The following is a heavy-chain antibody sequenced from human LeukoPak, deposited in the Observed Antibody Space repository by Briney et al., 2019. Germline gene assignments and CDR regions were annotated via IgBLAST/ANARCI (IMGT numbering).Heavy chain of an antibody. CDR1: GYTFTSYG. CDR3: ARQAACSSIRCPIDY. CDR2: ISAYNGVT. V-gene: IGHV1-18*01. Sequence: ASVKVSCKASGYTFTSYGISWVRHAPGQGLEWMGWISAYNGVTNYAQNFQGRFTMTTDTSTSTAYMELRSLRSDDTALYYCARQAACSSIRCPIDYWGQGTLVTVSA. D-gene: IGHD2-2*01. J-gene: IGHJ4*02.